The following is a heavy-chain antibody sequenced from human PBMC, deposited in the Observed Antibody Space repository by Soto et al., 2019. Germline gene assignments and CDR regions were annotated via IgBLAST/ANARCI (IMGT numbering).Heavy chain of an antibody. D-gene: IGHD3-10*01. Sequence: SETLSLTCTVSGDSITSGGYYWTWIRQHPGKGLEWIGYVYHSGSTYYNPSLKSRLTISVDTSKNQFSLKLTSVTAADTAVYFCARERITRSNWLETWGPGTLVTVSS. CDR3: ARERITRSNWLET. CDR1: GDSITSGGYY. V-gene: IGHV4-31*03. J-gene: IGHJ5*02. CDR2: VYHSGST.